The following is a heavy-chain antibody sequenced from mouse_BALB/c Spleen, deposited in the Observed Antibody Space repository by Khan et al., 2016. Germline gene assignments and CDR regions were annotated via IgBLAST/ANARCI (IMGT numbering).Heavy chain of an antibody. V-gene: IGHV14-3*02. CDR3: ARSPYDYDVGFAY. CDR1: GFHIKDTY. CDR2: IDPANGNT. D-gene: IGHD2-4*01. J-gene: IGHJ3*01. Sequence: VRLQQSGAELVKPGASVKLSCTASGFHIKDTYMHWVKQRPEQGLEWIGRIDPANGNTKYDPKFQGKATITADTSSNTAYLQRSSLTSEDTAVYYCARSPYDYDVGFAYWGQGTLVIVSA.